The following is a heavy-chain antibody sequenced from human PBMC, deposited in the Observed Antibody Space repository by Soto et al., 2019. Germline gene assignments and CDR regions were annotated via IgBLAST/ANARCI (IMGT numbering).Heavy chain of an antibody. Sequence: ASVKVSCKASGYTFTDYEFTWVRQAPGQGLEWMGWIRPSDGATNYAQRHQGRVTMTTDTSTTTVYMELRSLISDDSAVYYCARDWGGNSRGSGFWGQGTLVTVSS. D-gene: IGHD2-21*01. CDR1: GYTFTDYE. CDR2: IRPSDGAT. V-gene: IGHV1-18*01. J-gene: IGHJ4*02. CDR3: ARDWGGNSRGSGF.